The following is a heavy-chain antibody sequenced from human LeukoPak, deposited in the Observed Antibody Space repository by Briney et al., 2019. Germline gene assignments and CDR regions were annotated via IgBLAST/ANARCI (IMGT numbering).Heavy chain of an antibody. CDR3: ARDRDAFDI. J-gene: IGHJ3*02. Sequence: GRSLRLSCAASGFTFSSYAMHWVRQAPGKGLEWVAVISYDGSNKYYADSVKGRFTISRDNSKNTLYLQINSLRAEDTAVYYCARDRDAFDIWGQGTMVTVSS. CDR1: GFTFSSYA. V-gene: IGHV3-30-3*01. CDR2: ISYDGSNK.